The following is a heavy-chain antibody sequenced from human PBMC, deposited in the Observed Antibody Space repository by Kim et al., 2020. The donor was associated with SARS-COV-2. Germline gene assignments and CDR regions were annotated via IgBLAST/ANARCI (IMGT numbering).Heavy chain of an antibody. CDR1: GYTFTGYY. CDR3: ANSISPVADPFDY. D-gene: IGHD6-19*01. CDR2: INPNSGGT. Sequence: ASVKVSCKASGYTFTGYYMHWVRQAPGQGLEWMGRINPNSGGTNYAQKFQGRVTMTRDTSISTAYMELSRLRSDDTAVYYWANSISPVADPFDYWGQGTLVTVSS. V-gene: IGHV1-2*06. J-gene: IGHJ4*02.